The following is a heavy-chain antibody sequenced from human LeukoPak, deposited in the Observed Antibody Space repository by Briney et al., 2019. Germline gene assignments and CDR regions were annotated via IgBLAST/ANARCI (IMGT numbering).Heavy chain of an antibody. V-gene: IGHV4-34*01. CDR2: INHSGST. CDR1: GGSFSGYY. Sequence: SETLSLTCAVYGGSFSGYYWSWIRQPPGKGLEWIGEINHSGSTNYNPSLKSRVTISVDTSKSQFSLKLSSVTAADTAVYYCASTPGYDYVWGSYRRNWFDPWGQGTLVTVSS. CDR3: ASTPGYDYVWGSYRRNWFDP. D-gene: IGHD3-16*02. J-gene: IGHJ5*02.